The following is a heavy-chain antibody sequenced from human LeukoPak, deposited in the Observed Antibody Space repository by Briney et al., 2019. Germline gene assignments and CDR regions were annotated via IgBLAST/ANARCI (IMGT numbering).Heavy chain of an antibody. V-gene: IGHV1-2*02. D-gene: IGHD3-22*01. CDR3: ARGGEHYYDSSGYYLDY. CDR2: INPNSGGT. J-gene: IGHJ4*02. Sequence: ASVKVSCKASGYTFTGYYMHRVRQAPGQGLERMGWINPNSGGTNYAQKFQGRVTMTRDTSISTAYMELSRLRSDDTAVSYCARGGEHYYDSSGYYLDYWGQGTLVTVSS. CDR1: GYTFTGYY.